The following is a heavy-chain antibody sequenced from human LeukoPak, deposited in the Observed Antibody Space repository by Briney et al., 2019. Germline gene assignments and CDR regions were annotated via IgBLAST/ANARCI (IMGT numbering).Heavy chain of an antibody. V-gene: IGHV4-4*08. D-gene: IGHD3-22*01. CDR2: IYTSGST. CDR3: ARAPYHDSSGYYYYYYMDV. CDR1: GGSFSGYY. J-gene: IGHJ6*03. Sequence: SETLSLTCAVYGGSFSGYYWSWIRQPPGKGLEWIGRIYTSGSTNYNPSLKSRVTISVDTSKNQFSLKLSSVTAADTAVYYCARAPYHDSSGYYYYYYMDVWGKGTTVTISS.